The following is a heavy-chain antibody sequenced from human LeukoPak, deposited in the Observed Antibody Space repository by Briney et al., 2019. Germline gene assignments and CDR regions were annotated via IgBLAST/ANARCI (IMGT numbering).Heavy chain of an antibody. J-gene: IGHJ4*02. D-gene: IGHD1-26*01. Sequence: PSETLSLTCALSGYSISSIYYWGWIRRPPGKGLEWIGTIDHSGSTYYNPSLKSRVTLSVDTSKNQFSLSLSSVTAADTAFYYCARNGGYGKFDYWGQGTLVTVSS. V-gene: IGHV4-38-2*01. CDR2: IDHSGST. CDR3: ARNGGYGKFDY. CDR1: GYSISSIYY.